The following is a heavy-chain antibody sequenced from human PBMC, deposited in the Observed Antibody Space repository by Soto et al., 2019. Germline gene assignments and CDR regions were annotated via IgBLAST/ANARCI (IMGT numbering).Heavy chain of an antibody. CDR3: ERGYCSGGACLYIDY. D-gene: IGHD2-15*01. V-gene: IGHV4-61*01. CDR1: GTSVSSGSFY. J-gene: IGHJ4*02. CDR2: IYHTGKT. Sequence: PSETLSLTCDVSGTSVSSGSFYFHWIRQAPGKGLEWIGYIYHTGKTNYSPSLRSRTTISLDTSKSQFSLKLTSVTAADTAVYYCERGYCSGGACLYIDYWGQGTLVTVSS.